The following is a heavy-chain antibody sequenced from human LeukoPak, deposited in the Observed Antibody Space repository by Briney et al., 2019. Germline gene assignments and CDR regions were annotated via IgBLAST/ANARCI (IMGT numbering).Heavy chain of an antibody. V-gene: IGHV1-18*01. CDR2: ISAYNGNT. J-gene: IGHJ5*02. CDR1: GYTFTSYG. Sequence: ASVKVSCTASGYTFTSYGISWVPQAPGQGLEWMGWISAYNGNTNYAQKLQGRVTMTTDTSASTAYMELRSLRSDDTAVYYCARKVVVAATENWFDPWGQGTLVTVSS. CDR3: ARKVVVAATENWFDP. D-gene: IGHD2-15*01.